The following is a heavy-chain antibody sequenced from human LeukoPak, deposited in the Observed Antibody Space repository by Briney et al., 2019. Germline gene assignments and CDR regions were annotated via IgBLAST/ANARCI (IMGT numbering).Heavy chain of an antibody. J-gene: IGHJ4*02. V-gene: IGHV3-23*01. CDR3: AKVYDSSGYYYGD. CDR1: GFTFSSYA. Sequence: AGGSLRLSCAASGFTFSSYAMTWVRQAPGKGLEWVSIISGSSGNKYSADSVKGRFTISRDNSKNTLYLQMNSLRAEDTAVYYCAKVYDSSGYYYGDWGRGTLVTVSS. CDR2: ISGSSGNK. D-gene: IGHD3-22*01.